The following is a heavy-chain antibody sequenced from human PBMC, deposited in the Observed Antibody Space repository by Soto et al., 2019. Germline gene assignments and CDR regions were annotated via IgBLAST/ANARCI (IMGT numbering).Heavy chain of an antibody. V-gene: IGHV3-23*01. D-gene: IGHD3-10*01. Sequence: GGSLRLSCAASGFTFSSYAMSWVRQAPGKGLEWVSAISGSGGSTYYADSVKGRFTISRDNSKNTLYLQMNSLRAEDTAVYYCAKDGRLLVRGVIRRHPPWQIDYWGQGTLVTVSS. CDR2: ISGSGGST. CDR1: GFTFSSYA. J-gene: IGHJ4*02. CDR3: AKDGRLLVRGVIRRHPPWQIDY.